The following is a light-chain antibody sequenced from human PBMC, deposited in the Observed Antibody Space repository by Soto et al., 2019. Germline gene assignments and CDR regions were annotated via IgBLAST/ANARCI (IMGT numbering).Light chain of an antibody. J-gene: IGKJ1*01. CDR1: QTISSW. Sequence: DIQMSQSRSTLSGAVGDRGTITCRASQTISSWLAWYQQKPGKAPKLLIYKASTLKSGVPSRFSGSGSGTEFTLTISSLQPDDFATYYCQHYNSYSEAFGQGTKVDIK. CDR3: QHYNSYSEA. CDR2: KAS. V-gene: IGKV1-5*03.